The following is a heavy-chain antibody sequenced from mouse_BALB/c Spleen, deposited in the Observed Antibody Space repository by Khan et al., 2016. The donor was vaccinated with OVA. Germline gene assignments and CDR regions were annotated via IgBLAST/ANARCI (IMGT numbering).Heavy chain of an antibody. J-gene: IGHJ4*01. CDR3: ARSLVDYYAMDY. CDR1: GFTFSSFA. CDR2: ISSGGHYT. V-gene: IGHV5-9-3*01. Sequence: EVELVESGGGVVKPGGSLKLSCSASGFTFSSFAMSWVRQTPEKRLEWVATISSGGHYTFYPDSVKGRFTISRDSARNTLYRQMSSRRSEDTAMYYCARSLVDYYAMDYWGQGTSVTVSS. D-gene: IGHD2-2*01.